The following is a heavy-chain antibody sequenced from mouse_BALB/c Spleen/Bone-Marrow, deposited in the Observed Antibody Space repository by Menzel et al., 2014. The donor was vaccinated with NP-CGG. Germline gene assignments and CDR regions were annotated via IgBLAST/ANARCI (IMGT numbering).Heavy chain of an antibody. V-gene: IGHV5-9-4*01. Sequence: EVQVVESGGGLVKPGGSLKLSCAASGLTFSYYGMSWGRQSPEKRLEWVAEISSGGSYTYYPDTVTGRFTISRDNAKNTLYLEMSSLRSEDTAMYYCARDSSGYFDYWGQGTTLTVSS. D-gene: IGHD3-1*01. CDR3: ARDSSGYFDY. J-gene: IGHJ2*01. CDR2: ISSGGSYT. CDR1: GLTFSYYG.